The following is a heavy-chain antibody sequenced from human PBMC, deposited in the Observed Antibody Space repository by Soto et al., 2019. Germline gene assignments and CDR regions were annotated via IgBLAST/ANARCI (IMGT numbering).Heavy chain of an antibody. CDR2: IYSGGST. J-gene: IGHJ4*02. V-gene: IGHV3-66*01. Sequence: EVQLVESGGGLVQPGVSLRLSCAASGFTVSSNYMSWVRQAPGKGLEWVSVIYSGGSTYYADSVKGRFTISRDNSKNTLYLQMNSLRAEDTAVYYCARYCSGGSCYDYWGQGTLVTVSS. CDR3: ARYCSGGSCYDY. D-gene: IGHD2-15*01. CDR1: GFTVSSNY.